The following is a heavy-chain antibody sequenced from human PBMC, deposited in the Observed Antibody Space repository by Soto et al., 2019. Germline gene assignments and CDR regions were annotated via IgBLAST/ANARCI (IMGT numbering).Heavy chain of an antibody. CDR1: GGSFSGYY. J-gene: IGHJ6*02. D-gene: IGHD3-10*01. Sequence: QVQLQQWGAGLLKPSETLSLTGAVYGGSFSGYYWRWIRQPPGKGLEWIGEINHSGSTNYNPSLKSRVTISVDTSKHQFSLKLSSVTAADTAVYYCARGLVVQPSVWFGELRLANYYGMDVWGQGTTVTVSS. CDR3: ARGLVVQPSVWFGELRLANYYGMDV. CDR2: INHSGST. V-gene: IGHV4-34*01.